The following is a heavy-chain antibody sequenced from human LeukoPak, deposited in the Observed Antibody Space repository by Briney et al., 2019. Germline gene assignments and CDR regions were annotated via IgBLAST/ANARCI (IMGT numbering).Heavy chain of an antibody. CDR1: GFTFGDYG. CDR3: TRGYSYGYY. J-gene: IGHJ4*02. Sequence: GGSLRLSCTASGFTFGDYGMNWFRQAPGKGLEWVGFISSKAYGGTTEYAASVKVRFTISRVDSKSIVFLQMNSLKTEDTAVYYCTRGYSYGYYWGQGTLVTVSS. CDR2: ISSKAYGGTT. V-gene: IGHV3-49*03. D-gene: IGHD5-18*01.